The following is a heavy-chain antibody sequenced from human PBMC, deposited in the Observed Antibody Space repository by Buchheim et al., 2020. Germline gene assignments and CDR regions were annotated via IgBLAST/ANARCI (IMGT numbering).Heavy chain of an antibody. D-gene: IGHD6-6*01. CDR2: INHSGST. V-gene: IGHV4-34*01. J-gene: IGHJ4*02. Sequence: QVQLQQWGAGLLKPSETLSLTCAVYGGSFSGYYWSWIRQPPGKGLEWIGEINHSGSTNYNPSLKSRVPISLNTSRNQFPLKLSSVTAADTAVYYCARSSIAARGDYWGQGTL. CDR3: ARSSIAARGDY. CDR1: GGSFSGYY.